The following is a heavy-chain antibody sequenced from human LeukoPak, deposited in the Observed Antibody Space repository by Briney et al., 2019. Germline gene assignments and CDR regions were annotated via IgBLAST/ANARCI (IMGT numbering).Heavy chain of an antibody. CDR3: ARVPYDYVWGSYPTRPGIIDY. J-gene: IGHJ4*02. D-gene: IGHD3-16*02. CDR1: GGSFSGYY. V-gene: IGHV4-34*01. CDR2: INHSGST. Sequence: SETLSLTCAVYGGSFSGYYWSWIRQPPGKGLEWIGEINHSGSTNYNPSFKSRVTISVDTSKNQFSLKLSSVTAADTAVYYCARVPYDYVWGSYPTRPGIIDYWGQGTLVTVSS.